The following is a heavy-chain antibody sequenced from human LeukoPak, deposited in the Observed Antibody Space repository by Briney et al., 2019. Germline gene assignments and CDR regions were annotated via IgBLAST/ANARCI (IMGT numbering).Heavy chain of an antibody. V-gene: IGHV4-34*01. D-gene: IGHD3-22*01. CDR3: ARGAYDSSGYSYNWFDP. J-gene: IGHJ5*02. Sequence: SETLSLTCAVYGGSFSGYCWSWIRQPPGKGLEWIGEINHSGSTNYNPSLKSRVTISVDTSKNQFSLKLSSVTAADTAVYYCARGAYDSSGYSYNWFDPWGQGTLVTVSS. CDR2: INHSGST. CDR1: GGSFSGYC.